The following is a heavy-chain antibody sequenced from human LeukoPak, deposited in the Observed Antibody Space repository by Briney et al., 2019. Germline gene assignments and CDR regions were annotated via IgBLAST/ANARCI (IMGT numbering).Heavy chain of an antibody. D-gene: IGHD3-9*01. CDR2: IYHTGAT. J-gene: IGHJ5*02. V-gene: IGHV4-38-2*02. CDR1: GYSISSGYF. Sequence: PSETLSLTCAVSGYSISSGYFWVWLRQPPGKGLEWIGSIYHTGATYYNPSLRSPVTISVDTSKNQFSLEVNSVTAADTAVYYCARDLGLTISANWFDPWGQGTLVTVPS. CDR3: ARDLGLTISANWFDP.